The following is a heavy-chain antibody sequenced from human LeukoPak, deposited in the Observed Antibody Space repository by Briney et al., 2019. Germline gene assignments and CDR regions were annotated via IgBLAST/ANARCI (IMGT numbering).Heavy chain of an antibody. D-gene: IGHD3-22*01. CDR2: ISWNSGRI. J-gene: IGHJ4*02. CDR1: GFTFDDYA. Sequence: GGSLRLSCAASGFTFDDYAMHWVRQAPGKGLEWVSGISWNSGRIGYADSVKGRFTISRDNAKNSLHLQMNSLRAEDTALYYCAKAVYDSSGYYYVGFDYWGQGTLVTVSS. V-gene: IGHV3-9*01. CDR3: AKAVYDSSGYYYVGFDY.